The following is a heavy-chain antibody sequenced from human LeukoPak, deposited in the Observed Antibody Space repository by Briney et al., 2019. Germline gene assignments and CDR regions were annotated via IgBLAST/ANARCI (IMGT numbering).Heavy chain of an antibody. CDR3: ATVEVRTVDVFDI. D-gene: IGHD1-1*01. CDR1: GGSVTNYH. J-gene: IGHJ3*02. CDR2: FYTGGST. Sequence: SETLSLTCTVSGGSVTNYHWSWIPHPAGKGLEWIARFYTGGSTTYNPSLNGRATMSVDTSMNHFSLKLTSVTAADTAIYYCATVEVRTVDVFDIWGQGKMVTVSS. V-gene: IGHV4-4*07.